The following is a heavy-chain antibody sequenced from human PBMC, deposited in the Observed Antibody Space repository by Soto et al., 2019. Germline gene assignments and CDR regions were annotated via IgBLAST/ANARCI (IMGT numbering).Heavy chain of an antibody. CDR3: AKVSCSSTSCPLDF. D-gene: IGHD2-2*01. V-gene: IGHV3-74*01. CDR2: INSDGSNT. Sequence: GGSLRLSCAASGFIFSNYWMHWVRQVPGKGLEWVSYINSDGSNTRYADSVKGRFTISRDNSKNTLYLQMNSLRAEDTALYYCAKVSCSSTSCPLDFWGQGTLVTVSS. CDR1: GFIFSNYW. J-gene: IGHJ4*02.